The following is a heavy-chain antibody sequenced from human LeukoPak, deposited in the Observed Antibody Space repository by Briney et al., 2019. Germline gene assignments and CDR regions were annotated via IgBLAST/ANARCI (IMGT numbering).Heavy chain of an antibody. D-gene: IGHD5-12*01. CDR3: VRGDSGYDYGFDN. J-gene: IGHJ4*02. Sequence: SVKVSCKASGYTFTSYGISWVRQAPGQGLEWVGGIIPIFGTTNYAQKFQGRVTITTDESTSTGYMELRSLRSDDTAVYYCVRGDSGYDYGFDNWGQGTLVTVSS. CDR2: IIPIFGTT. V-gene: IGHV1-69*05. CDR1: GYTFTSYG.